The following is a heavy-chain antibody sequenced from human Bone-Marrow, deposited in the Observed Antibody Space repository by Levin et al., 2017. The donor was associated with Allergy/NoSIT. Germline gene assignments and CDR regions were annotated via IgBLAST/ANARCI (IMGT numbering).Heavy chain of an antibody. CDR3: AKEHNAQATGVVILKSYFYYGMDV. V-gene: IGHV3-30*18. J-gene: IGHJ6*02. CDR2: ISHDGSSQ. D-gene: IGHD3-3*01. Sequence: RAGGSLRLSCAASGFTFSSHAMHWVRQAPGQGLEWVTVISHDGSSQSYGDSVKGRFTVSRDNSKDTLYLQMNSLRPEDSAVYYCAKEHNAQATGVVILKSYFYYGMDVWGQGTTVTVSS. CDR1: GFTFSSHA.